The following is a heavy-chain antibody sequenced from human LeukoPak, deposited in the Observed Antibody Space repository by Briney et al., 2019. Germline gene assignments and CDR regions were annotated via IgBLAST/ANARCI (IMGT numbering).Heavy chain of an antibody. J-gene: IGHJ5*02. CDR3: ARARTYYYGSGSRWFDP. CDR1: GGSFSGYY. Sequence: SETLSLTCAVYGGSFSGYYWSWIRQPPGKGLEWIGEINHSGSTNYNPSLKGRVTISVDTSKNQFSLKLSSVTAADTAVYYCARARTYYYGSGSRWFDPWGQGTLVTVSS. D-gene: IGHD3-10*01. V-gene: IGHV4-34*01. CDR2: INHSGST.